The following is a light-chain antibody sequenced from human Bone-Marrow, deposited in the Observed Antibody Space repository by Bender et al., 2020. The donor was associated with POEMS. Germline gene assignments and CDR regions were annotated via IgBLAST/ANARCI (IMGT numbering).Light chain of an antibody. CDR1: NIGSQS. Sequence: YVLTQPPSVSEAPGQTARITCGGDNIGSQSVHWYQQKPGQAPVLVVYDDSDRPSGVPERFSGSNSGNTATLTISGTQAMDEADYYCQAWDTSTAWGVFGGGTKLTVL. V-gene: IGLV3-21*02. CDR3: QAWDTSTAWGV. CDR2: DDS. J-gene: IGLJ2*01.